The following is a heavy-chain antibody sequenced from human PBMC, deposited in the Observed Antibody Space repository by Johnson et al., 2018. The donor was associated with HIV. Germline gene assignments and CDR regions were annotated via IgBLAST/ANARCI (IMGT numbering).Heavy chain of an antibody. J-gene: IGHJ3*02. D-gene: IGHD6-13*01. V-gene: IGHV3-30*14. CDR3: ARGHSPDAFDI. CDR2: ISYDGSNK. Sequence: VQLVESGGGVVQPGRSLRLSCAASGFTFSSYAMHWVRQAPGKGLEWVAVISYDGSNKYYADSVKDRFTISRENAKNSLYLQMNSLRAEDTAVYYCARGHSPDAFDIWGQGTMVTVSS. CDR1: GFTFSSYA.